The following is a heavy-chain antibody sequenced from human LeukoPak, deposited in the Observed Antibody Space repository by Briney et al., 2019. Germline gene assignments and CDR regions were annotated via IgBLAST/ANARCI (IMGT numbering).Heavy chain of an antibody. Sequence: GASVKVSCKASGYIFTGYYMHWVRQAPGQGLEWMGWINPNSGGTNYAQKFQGRVTMTRDTSISTAYMELSRLRPDDTAVYYCARDPIVGATIGSFDYWGQGTLVTVSS. CDR1: GYIFTGYY. D-gene: IGHD1-26*01. CDR3: ARDPIVGATIGSFDY. V-gene: IGHV1-2*02. CDR2: INPNSGGT. J-gene: IGHJ4*02.